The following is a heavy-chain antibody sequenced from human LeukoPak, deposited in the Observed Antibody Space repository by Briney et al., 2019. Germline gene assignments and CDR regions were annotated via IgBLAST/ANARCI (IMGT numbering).Heavy chain of an antibody. CDR1: GYTFTGYY. V-gene: IGHV1-2*02. CDR3: ARARDSYYDSSGYTRGGNWFDP. J-gene: IGHJ5*02. CDR2: INPNSGGT. D-gene: IGHD3-22*01. Sequence: ASVKVSCKASGYTFTGYYMHWVRQAPGQGLEWMGWINPNSGGTNYAQKFQGRVTMTRDTSISTAYMELSRLTSDDTAVYCCARARDSYYDSSGYTRGGNWFDPWGQGTLVTVSS.